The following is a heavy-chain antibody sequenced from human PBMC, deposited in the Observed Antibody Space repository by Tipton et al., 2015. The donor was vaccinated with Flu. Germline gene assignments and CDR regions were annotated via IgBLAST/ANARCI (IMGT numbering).Heavy chain of an antibody. Sequence: SLRLSCEASGFTFSSYGMHWVRQATGKGLEWVSGIGPSGDTHYPGSVKGRFTISRENARNSLYLQMNGLRAGDTAVYYCASLRGSGSYSRYAFDIWGQGTMVTVSS. CDR2: IGPSGDT. J-gene: IGHJ3*02. CDR3: ASLRGSGSYSRYAFDI. CDR1: GFTFSSYG. D-gene: IGHD1-26*01. V-gene: IGHV3-13*01.